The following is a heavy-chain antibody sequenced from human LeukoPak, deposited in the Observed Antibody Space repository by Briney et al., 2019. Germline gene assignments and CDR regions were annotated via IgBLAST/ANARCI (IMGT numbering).Heavy chain of an antibody. Sequence: GGSLRLSCAASGFTFSSCGFNWVRQAPGKGLEWVSSIGPTGTDRYYADSVRGRFTISRDNAKNSMYLQMDSLRDEDTAVYYCAKDLRNRYCTNGVCYGQFDYWGQGTLVTVSS. V-gene: IGHV3-21*01. D-gene: IGHD2-8*01. CDR1: GFTFSSCG. CDR3: AKDLRNRYCTNGVCYGQFDY. CDR2: IGPTGTDR. J-gene: IGHJ4*02.